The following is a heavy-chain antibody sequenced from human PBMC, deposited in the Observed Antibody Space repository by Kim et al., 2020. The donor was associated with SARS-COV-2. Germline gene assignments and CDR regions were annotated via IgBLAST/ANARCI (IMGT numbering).Heavy chain of an antibody. CDR3: TTGPYSGSSEADAFDI. Sequence: PVKGRLTISRDDSKNTLYLQRNSLKTEDTAVYYCTTGPYSGSSEADAFDIWGQGTMVTVSS. V-gene: IGHV3-15*01. D-gene: IGHD1-26*01. J-gene: IGHJ3*02.